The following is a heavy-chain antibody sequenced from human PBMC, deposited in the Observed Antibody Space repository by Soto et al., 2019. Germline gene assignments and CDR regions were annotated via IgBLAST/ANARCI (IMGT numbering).Heavy chain of an antibody. Sequence: QVQLVQSGAEVKKPGASVKVSCETSGYIFTSYGLNWVRQAPGQGLEWMGWISGYNGNTNYAQTFQDRVTMTIDTSRSTVYMDLRRLTSDDTAVYYCARGWEQLPVPIDYWGQGTLVSVSS. J-gene: IGHJ4*02. CDR3: ARGWEQLPVPIDY. CDR1: GYIFTSYG. V-gene: IGHV1-18*01. D-gene: IGHD1-26*01. CDR2: ISGYNGNT.